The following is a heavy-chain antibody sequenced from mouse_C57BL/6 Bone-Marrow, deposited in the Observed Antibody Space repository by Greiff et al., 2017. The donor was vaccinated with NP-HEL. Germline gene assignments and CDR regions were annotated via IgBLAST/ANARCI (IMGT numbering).Heavy chain of an antibody. D-gene: IGHD1-1*01. V-gene: IGHV1-64*01. CDR2: IHPNSGST. J-gene: IGHJ1*03. Sequence: QVQLQQSGAELVKPGASVKLSCKASGYTFTSYWMHWVKQRPGQGLEWIGMIHPNSGSTNYNEKFKSKATLTVDKSSSTAYMQLSSLTSEDSAVYYCATKYYYGSSYWYFDVWGTGTTVTVSS. CDR3: ATKYYYGSSYWYFDV. CDR1: GYTFTSYW.